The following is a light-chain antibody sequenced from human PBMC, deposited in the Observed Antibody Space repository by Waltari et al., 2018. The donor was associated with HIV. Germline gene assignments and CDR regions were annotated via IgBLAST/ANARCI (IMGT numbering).Light chain of an antibody. J-gene: IGLJ2*01. CDR1: SSDVGGYNL. CDR2: EVS. V-gene: IGLV2-23*02. CDR3: CAYAGSTTYVI. Sequence: QSALTQPASVSGSPGQSITISCTGTSSDVGGYNLVSWYQQHPGKAPKSMIYEVSKRPSGVSNRFSGSKSGNTASLTIAGLQAEDEADYYCCAYAGSTTYVIFGGGTKLTVL.